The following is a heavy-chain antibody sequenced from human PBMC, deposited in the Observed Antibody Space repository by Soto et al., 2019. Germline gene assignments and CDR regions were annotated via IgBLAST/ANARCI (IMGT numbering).Heavy chain of an antibody. D-gene: IGHD3-3*01. Sequence: QLQLQESGPGLVKPSETLSLTCTVSGGSISSSSYYWGWIRQPPGKGLEWIGSIYYSGSTYYNPSLKSRVTISVDTSKNQFSLKLSSVTAADTAVYYCAVGLRFYGMDVWGQGTTVTVSS. CDR3: AVGLRFYGMDV. J-gene: IGHJ6*02. V-gene: IGHV4-39*01. CDR2: IYYSGST. CDR1: GGSISSSSYY.